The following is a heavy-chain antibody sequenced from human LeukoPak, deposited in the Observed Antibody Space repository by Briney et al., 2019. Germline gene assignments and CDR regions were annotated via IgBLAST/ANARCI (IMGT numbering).Heavy chain of an antibody. CDR1: GYTFTGYY. D-gene: IGHD6-19*01. CDR2: INPNSGGT. Sequence: ASVKVSCKASGYTFTGYYMHWVRQAPGQGLEWMGWINPNSGGTNYAQKFQGRVTMTRDTSISTAYMELSRLRSDDTAVYYCARDSGWYPYYFDYWGQGTLVTVSS. CDR3: ARDSGWYPYYFDY. J-gene: IGHJ4*02. V-gene: IGHV1-2*02.